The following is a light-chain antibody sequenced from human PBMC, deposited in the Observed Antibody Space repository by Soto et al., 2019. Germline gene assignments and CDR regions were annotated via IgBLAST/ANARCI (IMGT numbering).Light chain of an antibody. J-gene: IGLJ2*01. V-gene: IGLV2-14*01. CDR3: SSYSTTSSPHVL. CDR1: PSDVGRYNY. Sequence: QSVLTQPASVSGSPGQSITISCTGTPSDVGRYNYVSWYQQFPGKVPKLLIYEVTYRPSGVSARFSGSKSGSTVSLTISGLQAEDEADYYCSSYSTTSSPHVLFGGGTKLTVL. CDR2: EVT.